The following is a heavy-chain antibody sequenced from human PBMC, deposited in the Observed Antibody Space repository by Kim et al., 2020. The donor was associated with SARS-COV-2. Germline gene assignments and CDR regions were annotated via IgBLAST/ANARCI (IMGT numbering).Heavy chain of an antibody. V-gene: IGHV3-66*01. CDR3: ARGSQLWFGGGEVDY. CDR2: IYSGGST. J-gene: IGHJ4*02. CDR1: GFTVSSNY. Sequence: GGSLRLSCAASGFTVSSNYMSWVRQAPGKGLEWVSVIYSGGSTYYADSVKGRFTISRDNSKNTLYLQMNSLRAEDTAVYYCARGSQLWFGGGEVDYWGQGTLVTVSS. D-gene: IGHD3-10*01.